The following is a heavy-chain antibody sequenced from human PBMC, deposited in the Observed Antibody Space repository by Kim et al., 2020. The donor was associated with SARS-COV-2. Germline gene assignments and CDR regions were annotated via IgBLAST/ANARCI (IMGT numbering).Heavy chain of an antibody. J-gene: IGHJ4*02. CDR3: ARGRGQLWWW. V-gene: IGHV4-34*01. Sequence: SETLSLTCAVYGGSFSGYYWSWIRQPPGKGLEWIGEINHSGSTNYNPSLKSRVTISVDTSKNQFSLKLSSVTAADTAVYYCARGRGQLWWWWGQGTLVTVSS. CDR2: INHSGST. D-gene: IGHD5-18*01. CDR1: GGSFSGYY.